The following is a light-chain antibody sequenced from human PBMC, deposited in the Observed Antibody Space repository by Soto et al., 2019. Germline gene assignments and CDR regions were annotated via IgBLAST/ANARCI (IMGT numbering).Light chain of an antibody. V-gene: IGKV1-27*01. CDR3: KKYNSAPRFT. J-gene: IGKJ3*01. Sequence: DIQMTQSPSSLSASVGDRVTITCRASQGISNYLAWYQQKPGKVPKLLIYAASTFQSGVTSRFSGSGSGTDFTLTISSLQPEDVATYYCKKYNSAPRFTFGPGTKVDIK. CDR2: AAS. CDR1: QGISNY.